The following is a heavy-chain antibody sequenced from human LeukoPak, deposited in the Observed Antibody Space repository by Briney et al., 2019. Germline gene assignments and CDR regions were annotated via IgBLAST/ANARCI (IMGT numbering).Heavy chain of an antibody. CDR2: THHSGAT. CDR3: ARSSGHSYGDFDY. J-gene: IGHJ4*02. D-gene: IGHD5-18*01. Sequence: KPSETLSLTCSVSGVSITSNYWSWIRQPPGKGLEWLGYTHHSGATSYNPSLKSRSTMSLDTSNNQFSLKLSSVTAADTAVYYCARSSGHSYGDFDYWGQGNLVTVPS. V-gene: IGHV4-59*01. CDR1: GVSITSNY.